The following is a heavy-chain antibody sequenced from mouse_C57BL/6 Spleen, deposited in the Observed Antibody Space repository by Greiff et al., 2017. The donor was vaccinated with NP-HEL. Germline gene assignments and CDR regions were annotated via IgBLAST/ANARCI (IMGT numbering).Heavy chain of an antibody. CDR1: GYTFTSYW. CDR3: ARSGYYGSIYWYFDV. Sequence: QVQLQQSGAELVMPGASVKLSCKASGYTFTSYWMHWVKQRPGQGLEWIGEIDPSDSYTNYNQKFKGKSTLTVDKSSSTAYMQLSSLTSEDSAVYDCARSGYYGSIYWYFDVWGTGTTVTVSS. CDR2: IDPSDSYT. V-gene: IGHV1-69*01. D-gene: IGHD1-1*01. J-gene: IGHJ1*03.